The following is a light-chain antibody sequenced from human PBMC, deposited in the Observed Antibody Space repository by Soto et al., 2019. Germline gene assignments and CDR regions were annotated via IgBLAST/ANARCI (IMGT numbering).Light chain of an antibody. J-gene: IGKJ2*01. CDR3: QYYGSSPPYT. Sequence: EIVLTQSPGTLYLSPGERATLSCRASQSFSRTYLVWYQQKVGQAPRLLIYGASNRATGIPDRFSGSGSGADFTLTISRLEPEDFAVYYCQYYGSSPPYTFGQGTKVDIK. CDR1: QSFSRTY. V-gene: IGKV3-20*01. CDR2: GAS.